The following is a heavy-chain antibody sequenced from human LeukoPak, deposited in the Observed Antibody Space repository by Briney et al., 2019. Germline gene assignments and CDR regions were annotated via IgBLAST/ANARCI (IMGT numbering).Heavy chain of an antibody. V-gene: IGHV3-23*01. Sequence: GGSLRLSCAASGFTFSSYAMSWVRQAPGKGLEWVSAISGSGGSTYYADSVKGRFTISRDNSKSSLYLQMNSLRAEDTAVYYCANLAAVAGRGMGYWGQGTLVTVSS. D-gene: IGHD6-19*01. CDR2: ISGSGGST. CDR3: ANLAAVAGRGMGY. CDR1: GFTFSSYA. J-gene: IGHJ4*02.